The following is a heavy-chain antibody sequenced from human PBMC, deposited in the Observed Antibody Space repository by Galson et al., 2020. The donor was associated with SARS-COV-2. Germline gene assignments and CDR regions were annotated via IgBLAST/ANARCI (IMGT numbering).Heavy chain of an antibody. D-gene: IGHD2-15*01. CDR1: RGSISSSSYY. J-gene: IGHJ2*01. CDR3: ARPRGGQNFDWYFDL. CDR2: TYYSGST. V-gene: IGHV4-39*01. Sequence: ASETLSLTCTVSRGSISSSSYYWGWIRQPPGKGLEWIGRTYYSGSTYYNPSLKSRVTISVDTSKNQFSLKLSSVTAADTAVYYCARPRGGQNFDWYFDLWGRGTLVTVSS.